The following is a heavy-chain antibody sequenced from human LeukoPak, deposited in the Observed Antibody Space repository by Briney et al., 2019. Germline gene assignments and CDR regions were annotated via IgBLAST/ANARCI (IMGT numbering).Heavy chain of an antibody. D-gene: IGHD1-26*01. CDR1: GFTFNSNG. J-gene: IGHJ4*02. CDR2: ISASGGST. Sequence: GGSLRLSCAASGFTFNSNGMSWVRQAPGKGLEWVSVISASGGSTYYADSVKGRFTISRDNSKNTLYLQITSLRVEDTALYYCTKFSLRGTYSFDHWGQGTLVTVSS. CDR3: TKFSLRGTYSFDH. V-gene: IGHV3-23*01.